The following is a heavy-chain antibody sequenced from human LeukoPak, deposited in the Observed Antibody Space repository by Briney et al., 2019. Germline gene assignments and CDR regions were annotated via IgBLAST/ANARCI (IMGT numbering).Heavy chain of an antibody. CDR2: ISSSSSTI. V-gene: IGHV3-48*01. J-gene: IGHJ4*02. D-gene: IGHD3-3*01. CDR3: ARDSITIFGVINY. Sequence: VRQAXXKGLEWVSYISSSSSTIYYADSVKGRFTISRDNAKNSLYLQMNSLRAEDTAVYYCARDSITIFGVINYWGQGTLVTVSS.